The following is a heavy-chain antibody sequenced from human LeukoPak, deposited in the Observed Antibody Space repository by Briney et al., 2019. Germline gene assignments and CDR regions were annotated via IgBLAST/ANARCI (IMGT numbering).Heavy chain of an antibody. CDR1: GFTFSSYS. CDR2: IRSSGSPI. Sequence: GGSLRLSCAASGFTFSSYSMTWVRQAPGKGLEWISYIRSSGSPIYYADSVRGRFTISKDNAKNSLYLQMNSLRSEDTAVYYCARSREYCSGGSCYSGFDYWGQGTLVTVSS. CDR3: ARSREYCSGGSCYSGFDY. D-gene: IGHD2-15*01. J-gene: IGHJ4*02. V-gene: IGHV3-48*04.